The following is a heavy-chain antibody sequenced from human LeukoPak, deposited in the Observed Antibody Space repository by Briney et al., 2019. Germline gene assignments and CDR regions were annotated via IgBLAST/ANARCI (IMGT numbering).Heavy chain of an antibody. J-gene: IGHJ4*02. CDR1: GFTFSSYG. V-gene: IGHV3-30*03. CDR3: ARSKSGSSWYLPDY. Sequence: GGSLRLSCAASGFTFSSYGMHWVRQAPGKGLEWLAVISYDGSIEYYADSVKGRFTISRDNSKNTLYLQMNSLRAEDTAVYYCARSKSGSSWYLPDYWGQGTLVTVSS. CDR2: ISYDGSIE. D-gene: IGHD6-13*01.